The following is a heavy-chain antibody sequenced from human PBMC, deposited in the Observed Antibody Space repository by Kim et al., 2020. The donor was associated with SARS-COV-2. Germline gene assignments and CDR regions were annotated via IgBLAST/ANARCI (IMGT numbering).Heavy chain of an antibody. Sequence: SETLSLTCTVSGGSISSYYWSWIRQPPGKGLEWIGYIYYSGSTNYNPSLKSRVTISVDTSKNQFSLKLSSVTAADTAVYYCARANDILTGYSYWGQGTLVTVSS. CDR2: IYYSGST. CDR3: ARANDILTGYSY. CDR1: GGSISSYY. D-gene: IGHD3-9*01. J-gene: IGHJ4*02. V-gene: IGHV4-59*01.